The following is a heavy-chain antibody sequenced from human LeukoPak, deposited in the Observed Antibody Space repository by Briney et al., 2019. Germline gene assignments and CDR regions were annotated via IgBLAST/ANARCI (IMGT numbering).Heavy chain of an antibody. CDR1: GGSISSGGYY. Sequence: PSQTLSLTCTVSGGSISSGGYYWSWIRQPPGKGLEWIGYIYHSGSTYYNPSRKSRVTISVDRSKNQFSLKLSSVTAADTAVYYCARDLPGYSGYDYYFDYWGQGTLVTVSS. D-gene: IGHD5-12*01. V-gene: IGHV4-30-2*01. CDR2: IYHSGST. J-gene: IGHJ4*02. CDR3: ARDLPGYSGYDYYFDY.